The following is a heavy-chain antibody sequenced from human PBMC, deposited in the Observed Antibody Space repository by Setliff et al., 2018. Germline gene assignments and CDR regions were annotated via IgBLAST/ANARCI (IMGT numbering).Heavy chain of an antibody. CDR1: GGSISSHY. V-gene: IGHV4-59*08. Sequence: PSETLSLTCTVSGGSISSHYWNWSRQSPGKGLEWIGYLFHSGSTNFSPSLKSRVTIALATSQNQFSLNLTSVTSADTAVYYCARASSGWYSAYYYYMDVWGKGTTVTVSS. D-gene: IGHD6-19*01. CDR3: ARASSGWYSAYYYYMDV. J-gene: IGHJ6*03. CDR2: LFHSGST.